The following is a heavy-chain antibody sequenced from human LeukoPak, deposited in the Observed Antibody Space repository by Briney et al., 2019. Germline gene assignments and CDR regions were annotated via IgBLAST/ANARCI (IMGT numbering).Heavy chain of an antibody. CDR3: VKVSSNYYGSGSYQTLDY. CDR1: GFTFSSCV. CDR2: ISGSGGST. Sequence: GGSLRLSCAASGFTFSSCVMGWVRQAPGKGLEWVSAISGSGGSTYYADSVKGRFTISRVNPKNTVDLQMNSLRAEDTAVYYCVKVSSNYYGSGSYQTLDYWGQGTLVTVSS. D-gene: IGHD3-10*01. J-gene: IGHJ4*02. V-gene: IGHV3-23*01.